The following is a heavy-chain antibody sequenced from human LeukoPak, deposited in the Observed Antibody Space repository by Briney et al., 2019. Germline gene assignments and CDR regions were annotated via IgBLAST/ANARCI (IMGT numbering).Heavy chain of an antibody. CDR3: ARDLDITMIAGPLDY. D-gene: IGHD3-22*01. Sequence: PGGSLRLSCAASGFTFSSYEMNWVRQAPGKGLEWVSYISSGSTIYYADSVKGRFTISRDNAKNSLYLQMNSLRAEDTAVYYCARDLDITMIAGPLDYWGQGTLVTVSS. J-gene: IGHJ4*02. CDR1: GFTFSSYE. CDR2: ISSGSTI. V-gene: IGHV3-48*03.